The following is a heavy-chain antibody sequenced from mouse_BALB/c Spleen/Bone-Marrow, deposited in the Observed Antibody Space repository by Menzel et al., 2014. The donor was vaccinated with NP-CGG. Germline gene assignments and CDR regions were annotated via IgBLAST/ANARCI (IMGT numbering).Heavy chain of an antibody. J-gene: IGHJ4*01. D-gene: IGHD2-1*01. V-gene: IGHV2-6-4*01. Sequence: VQLVESGPGLVAPSQSLSITCTVSGFSLSRYSVHWVRQPPGKGLEWLGMIWGGGSTDYNSALKSRLSISKDNSKSQVFLKMNSLQTDDTAMYYCARNPPYGNYEDYYAMDYCGQGTSVTVSS. CDR2: IWGGGST. CDR3: ARNPPYGNYEDYYAMDY. CDR1: GFSLSRYS.